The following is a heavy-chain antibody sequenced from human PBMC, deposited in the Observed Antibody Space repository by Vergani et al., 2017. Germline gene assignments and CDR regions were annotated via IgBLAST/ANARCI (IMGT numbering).Heavy chain of an antibody. J-gene: IGHJ5*02. CDR3: ASSYYYDSSGRVNWFDP. CDR2: SIPIFGTA. Sequence: QVQLVQSGAEVKKPGSSVKVSCKASGGTFSSYAISWVRQAPGQGLVWMGGSIPIFGTANYAQKFQGRVTITADESTSKAYMELSSLRSEDTAVYYCASSYYYDSSGRVNWFDPWGQGTLVTVSS. V-gene: IGHV1-69*01. CDR1: GGTFSSYA. D-gene: IGHD3-22*01.